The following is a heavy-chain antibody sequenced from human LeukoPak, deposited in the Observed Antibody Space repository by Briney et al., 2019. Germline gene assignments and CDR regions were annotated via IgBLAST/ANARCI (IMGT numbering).Heavy chain of an antibody. CDR1: GGSISSGDYY. CDR2: INHSGST. CDR3: ARGSMVAATGVDY. Sequence: SQTLSLTCTVSGGSISSGDYYWSWIRQPPGKGLEWIGEINHSGSTNYNPSLKSRVTISVDTSKNQFSLKLSSVTAADTAVYYCARGSMVAATGVDYWGQGTLVTVSS. J-gene: IGHJ4*02. D-gene: IGHD2-15*01. V-gene: IGHV4-30-4*08.